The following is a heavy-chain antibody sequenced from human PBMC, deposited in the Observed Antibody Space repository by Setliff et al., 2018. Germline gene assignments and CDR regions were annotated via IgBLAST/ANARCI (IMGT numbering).Heavy chain of an antibody. CDR1: AGSISSSSYY. CDR3: ARQGRKSDSRGYYYWTDFDY. J-gene: IGHJ4*02. Sequence: SETLSLTCTVSAGSISSSSYYWGWIRQPPGKGLEWIATIHYSGSTYYNPSLKGRVTTSVDTSKNQFSLKLSSVTAADTAVYYCARQGRKSDSRGYYYWTDFDYWGQGALVTVSS. CDR2: IHYSGST. V-gene: IGHV4-39*01. D-gene: IGHD3-22*01.